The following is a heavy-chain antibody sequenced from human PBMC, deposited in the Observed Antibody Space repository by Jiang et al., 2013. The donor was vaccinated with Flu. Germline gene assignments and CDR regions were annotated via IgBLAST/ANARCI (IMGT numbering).Heavy chain of an antibody. CDR3: AGEMAETYNIGDY. CDR1: GFNFNNFW. V-gene: IGHV3-7*03. Sequence: LVESGGGLVXPGGSLRLSCVASGFNFNNFWMTWVRQAPGKGLEWVANIKQDGSDKYYVDSVKGRFTLSRDNAKNSLYLQMSSLRSEDTAVYYCAGEMAETYNIGDYWGQGTLVTVSS. CDR2: IKQDGSDK. J-gene: IGHJ4*02. D-gene: IGHD5-24*01.